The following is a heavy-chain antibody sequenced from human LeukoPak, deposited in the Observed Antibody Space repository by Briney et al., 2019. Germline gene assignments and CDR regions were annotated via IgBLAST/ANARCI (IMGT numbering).Heavy chain of an antibody. CDR3: ARHTLGYSYGRYFDY. J-gene: IGHJ4*02. Sequence: SSETLSLTCTVSGGSISSSSYYWGWIRQPPGKGLEWIGSIYYSGSTYYNPSLKSRVTISVDTSKNQFSLKLSSVTAADTAVYYRARHTLGYSYGRYFDYWGQGTLVTVSS. CDR1: GGSISSSSYY. CDR2: IYYSGST. D-gene: IGHD5-18*01. V-gene: IGHV4-39*01.